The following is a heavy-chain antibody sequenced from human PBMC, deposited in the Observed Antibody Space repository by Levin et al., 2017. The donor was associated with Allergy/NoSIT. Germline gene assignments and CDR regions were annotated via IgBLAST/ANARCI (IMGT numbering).Heavy chain of an antibody. CDR1: GFLVENNY. V-gene: IGHV3-66*03. CDR3: ATDPVAGQWLGY. Sequence: GGSLRLSCAASGFLVENNYMSWVRQAPGRGLEWVSLLYTNGRTFYPESVRGRFTISRDNSKNTVYLQMNSLRTEDTALYYCATDPVAGQWLGYWGQGTLVTVSS. D-gene: IGHD6-19*01. CDR2: LYTNGRT. J-gene: IGHJ4*02.